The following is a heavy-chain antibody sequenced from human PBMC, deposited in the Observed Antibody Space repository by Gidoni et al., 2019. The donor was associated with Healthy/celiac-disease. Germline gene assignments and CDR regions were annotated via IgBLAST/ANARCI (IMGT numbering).Heavy chain of an antibody. CDR1: GLPFADYA. CDR3: AKGRGECSGGSCYSGIYENYFDY. J-gene: IGHJ4*02. V-gene: IGHV3-9*01. CDR2: ISWNSGSI. Sequence: EVQLVESGGGLVQPGRSLRLSCAASGLPFADYAMHWVRQAPGKGLEWVSGISWNSGSIGYADSVKGRFTISRDNAKNSLYLQMNSLRAEDTALYFCAKGRGECSGGSCYSGIYENYFDYWGQGTLVTVSS. D-gene: IGHD2-15*01.